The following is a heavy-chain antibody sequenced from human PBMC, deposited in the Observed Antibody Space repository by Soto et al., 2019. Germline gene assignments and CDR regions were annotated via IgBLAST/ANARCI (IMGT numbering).Heavy chain of an antibody. D-gene: IGHD3-16*01. V-gene: IGHV4-39*01. CDR2: IYYSGYT. CDR3: ARHNGPLYVGYYYDMDV. Sequence: QLQLQESGPGLVKPSETLSLTCTVSGGSISSSIYYWGWIRQPPGKGLEWLGSIYYSGYTYYNPSLKSRVTISVDTSKNKFSLKLSSVTAADTAVYYCARHNGPLYVGYYYDMDVWGQGTTVTVSS. CDR1: GGSISSSIYY. J-gene: IGHJ6*02.